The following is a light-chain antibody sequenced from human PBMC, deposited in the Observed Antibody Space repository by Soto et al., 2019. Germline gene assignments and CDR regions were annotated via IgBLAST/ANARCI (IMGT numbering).Light chain of an antibody. CDR3: QHYNSYSEA. Sequence: DIQMTQSPSTLSGYVGHRVTITCRASQTISSWLAWYQQKPGKAPKLLSYKASTLKSGVPSRFSGSGSGTEFTLTISSLQPDYFATYYCQHYNSYSEACGQGTKVELK. V-gene: IGKV1-5*03. CDR1: QTISSW. J-gene: IGKJ1*01. CDR2: KAS.